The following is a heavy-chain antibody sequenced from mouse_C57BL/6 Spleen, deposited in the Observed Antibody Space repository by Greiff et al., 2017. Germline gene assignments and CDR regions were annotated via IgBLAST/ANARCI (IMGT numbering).Heavy chain of an antibody. CDR2: INPNYGTT. V-gene: IGHV1-39*01. CDR3: ARWDSNYDFDY. Sequence: EVRLRRSEPKLLKPGASGKISYKASGYSFTDYNLNWVKQTNGKSLAWIGVINPNYGTTSYNQKFKGKATLTVDQSSSTAYMQLNSLTSEDSAVYYCARWDSNYDFDYWGQGTTLTVSS. J-gene: IGHJ2*01. D-gene: IGHD2-5*01. CDR1: GYSFTDYN.